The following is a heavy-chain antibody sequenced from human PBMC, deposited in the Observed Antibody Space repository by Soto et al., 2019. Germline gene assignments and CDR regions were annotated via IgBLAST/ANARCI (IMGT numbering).Heavy chain of an antibody. CDR2: IVSSASTI. V-gene: IGHV3-48*03. D-gene: IGHD3-16*01. CDR3: ASDMNLGY. J-gene: IGHJ4*02. CDR1: GFTFSSYE. Sequence: EVQLVESGGTLVQPGGSLRLSCAASGFTFSSYEMNWVRQAPGKGLEWVSYIVSSASTIYYADSVKGRFTISRDNAKNSLYLQMNSLRAEDTAVYYCASDMNLGYWGQGTLVTVSS.